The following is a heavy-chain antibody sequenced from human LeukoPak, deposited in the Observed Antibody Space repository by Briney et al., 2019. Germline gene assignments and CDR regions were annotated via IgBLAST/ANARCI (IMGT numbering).Heavy chain of an antibody. Sequence: PGGPLRLSCAASGFTFSDYHMSWIRQAPGKGLEWVSYISSSGSTIYYADSVKGRFTISRDNAKNSLYLQMNSLRAEDTAVYYCARDMIVVYHYFDYWGQGTLVTVSS. D-gene: IGHD3-22*01. CDR1: GFTFSDYH. CDR2: ISSSGSTI. J-gene: IGHJ4*02. V-gene: IGHV3-11*04. CDR3: ARDMIVVYHYFDY.